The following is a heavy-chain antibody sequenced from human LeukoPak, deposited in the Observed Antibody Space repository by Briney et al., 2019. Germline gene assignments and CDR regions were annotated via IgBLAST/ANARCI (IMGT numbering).Heavy chain of an antibody. V-gene: IGHV4-39*01. Sequence: SETLSLTCTVSGGSISSSSYYWGWIRQPPGKGLEWIGSIYYSGSTFDNPSLKSRVTISVDTSKNQFSLKLSSVTAADTAVYYCARHRSGWLQSSFDYWGQGTLVTVSS. CDR2: IYYSGST. J-gene: IGHJ4*02. CDR3: ARHRSGWLQSSFDY. D-gene: IGHD5-24*01. CDR1: GGSISSSSYY.